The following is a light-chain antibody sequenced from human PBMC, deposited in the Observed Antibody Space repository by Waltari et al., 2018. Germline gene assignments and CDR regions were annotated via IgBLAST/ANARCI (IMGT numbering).Light chain of an antibody. V-gene: IGKV4-1*01. CDR3: QQYYSSPRT. CDR1: QSVLYSSNNKNY. CDR2: WAS. J-gene: IGKJ1*01. Sequence: DIVMTQSPDSLAVSLGERATINCKSSQSVLYSSNNKNYLAWYQQKPGQPPKLLISWASTRESGVPDRFRGSGVGTDFTLTISSLQAEDVAVYYCQQYYSSPRTFGQGTKVEIK.